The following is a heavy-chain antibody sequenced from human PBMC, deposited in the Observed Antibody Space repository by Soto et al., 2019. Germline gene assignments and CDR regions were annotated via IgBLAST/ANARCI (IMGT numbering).Heavy chain of an antibody. CDR3: ARDSGWYGGYNWLDP. Sequence: ASVKVSCKASGYTFTSYYMHWVRQAPGQGLEWMGIINPSGGSTSYAQKFQGRVTMTRDTSTSTVYMELSSLRSEDTAVYYCARDSGWYGGYNWLDPWGQGTLVTVSS. CDR1: GYTFTSYY. D-gene: IGHD6-19*01. V-gene: IGHV1-46*01. CDR2: INPSGGST. J-gene: IGHJ5*02.